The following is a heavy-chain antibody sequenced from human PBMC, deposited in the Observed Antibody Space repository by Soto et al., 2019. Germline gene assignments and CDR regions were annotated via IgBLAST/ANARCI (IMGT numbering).Heavy chain of an antibody. Sequence: PGGSLRLSCAASVFPFSSYSMNWVRQAPGKGLEWVSSISSGSSYIYYAGSVKGRFTISRDNAKNSLYLQMNSLRVEDTAVYYCARPTEAKIGDTDYWGQGPMGTASS. CDR2: ISSGSSYI. D-gene: IGHD5-12*01. CDR3: ARPTEAKIGDTDY. V-gene: IGHV3-21*01. J-gene: IGHJ4*02. CDR1: VFPFSSYS.